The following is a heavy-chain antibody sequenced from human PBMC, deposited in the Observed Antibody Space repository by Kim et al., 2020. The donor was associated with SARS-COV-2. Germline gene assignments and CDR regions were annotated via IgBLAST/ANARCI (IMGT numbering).Heavy chain of an antibody. Sequence: GGSLRLSCAASGFTFSASAIHWVRQASGKWLEWVGRIRSKADSYATAYAASVKGRFTISRDDSKNTAYLQMNSLKTEDTAVYYCTVSGGYCSSASCYSVNFYGMDVWGQGTTVTVPS. CDR1: GFTFSASA. CDR2: IRSKADSYAT. CDR3: TVSGGYCSSASCYSVNFYGMDV. J-gene: IGHJ6*02. D-gene: IGHD2-2*01. V-gene: IGHV3-73*01.